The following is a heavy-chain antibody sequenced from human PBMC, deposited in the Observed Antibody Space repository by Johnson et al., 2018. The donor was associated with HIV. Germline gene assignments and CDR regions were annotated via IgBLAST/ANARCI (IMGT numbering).Heavy chain of an antibody. D-gene: IGHD3-10*01. V-gene: IGHV3-30-3*01. Sequence: QVQLVESGGGVVQPERSLRLSCAASGFSFSNYAIHWVRQAPGKVLECVAAISYDGGTSYYSDSVKGRFTLPRYHSKNTLYLQMNRLRAEDTAVYYCARRMVQGVIITSGAFDIWGQGTMVTVSS. CDR2: ISYDGGTS. CDR3: ARRMVQGVIITSGAFDI. J-gene: IGHJ3*02. CDR1: GFSFSNYA.